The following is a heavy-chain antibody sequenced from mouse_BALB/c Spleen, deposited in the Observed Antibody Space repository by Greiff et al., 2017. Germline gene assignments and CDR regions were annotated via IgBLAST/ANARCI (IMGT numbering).Heavy chain of an antibody. V-gene: IGHV1S81*02. CDR3: ARTSSPYYFDY. Sequence: QVQLQQPGAELVKPGASVKLSCKASGYTFTSYWMHWVKQRPGQGLEWIGEINPSNGRTNYNEKFKSKATLTVDKSSSTAYMQLSSLTSEDSAVYYCARTSSPYYFDYWGQGTTLTVSS. CDR1: GYTFTSYW. CDR2: INPSNGRT. J-gene: IGHJ2*01.